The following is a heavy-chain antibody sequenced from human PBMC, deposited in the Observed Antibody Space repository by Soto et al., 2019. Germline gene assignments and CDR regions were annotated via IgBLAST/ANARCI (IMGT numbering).Heavy chain of an antibody. CDR2: INPNSGGT. J-gene: IGHJ6*02. CDR3: ARDLVDSSGSYYYYYGMDV. D-gene: IGHD3-22*01. Sequence: GASGKVSCKGSGYTFTGHYMHWGRQAPGQGLDWMGWINPNSGGTNYAQKFQGWVTMTRDTSISTAYMELSRLRSDDTAVYYCARDLVDSSGSYYYYYGMDVWGQRTTVTVPS. V-gene: IGHV1-2*04. CDR1: GYTFTGHY.